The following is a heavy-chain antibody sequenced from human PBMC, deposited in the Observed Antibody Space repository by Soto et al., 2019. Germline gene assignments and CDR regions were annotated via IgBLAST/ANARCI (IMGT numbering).Heavy chain of an antibody. Sequence: EVQLLESGGGLVQPGGSLRLSCAASGFTFTNYAMNWVRHSPGKGLEWVASVIGTGIDTYHAASVKGRFTISRDNSRNTMYMEMNRLRAEDKAMSHCAKATRGQCIGAHCYAFDFWGQGILVTVS. CDR3: AKATRGQCIGAHCYAFDF. D-gene: IGHD2-15*01. CDR1: GFTFTNYA. CDR2: VIGTGIDT. J-gene: IGHJ4*02. V-gene: IGHV3-23*01.